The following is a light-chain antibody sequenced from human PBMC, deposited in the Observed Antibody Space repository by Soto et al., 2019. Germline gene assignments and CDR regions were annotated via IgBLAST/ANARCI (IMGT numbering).Light chain of an antibody. CDR3: QQYGSPGT. Sequence: EIVLTQSPGTLALSPGERATLSCRASQSVSSSYLAWYQQKPGQAPRLLIYGASSRATGIPDRFSGSGSGTEFTLTISRLEPEDFAVYYCQQYGSPGTLGQGTKVEIK. CDR1: QSVSSSY. CDR2: GAS. J-gene: IGKJ1*01. V-gene: IGKV3-20*01.